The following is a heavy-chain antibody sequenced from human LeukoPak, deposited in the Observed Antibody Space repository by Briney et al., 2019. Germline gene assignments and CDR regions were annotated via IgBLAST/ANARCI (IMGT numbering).Heavy chain of an antibody. CDR3: AKVVGYYDSSGYTSPLNPTPIDY. V-gene: IGHV3-23*01. CDR2: ISGSGGST. D-gene: IGHD3-22*01. CDR1: GFTFSSYA. Sequence: GGSLRLSCAAPGFTFSSYAMSWVRQAPGKGLEWVSAISGSGGSTYYADSVKGRFTISRDNSKNTLYLQMNSLRAEDTAVYYCAKVVGYYDSSGYTSPLNPTPIDYWGQGTLVTVSS. J-gene: IGHJ4*02.